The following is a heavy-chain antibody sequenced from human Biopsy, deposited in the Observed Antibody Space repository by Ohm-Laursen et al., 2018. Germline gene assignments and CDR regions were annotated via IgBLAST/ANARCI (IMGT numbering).Heavy chain of an antibody. J-gene: IGHJ2*01. CDR2: ISYSGTT. D-gene: IGHD3-22*01. Sequence: QTLSLTCTVSGGSIGGGEYYWNWIRQHPGKGLEWIGLISYSGTTFYNPSLKSLLTISIDTSKNHFSLNLRSVTAADTAVYYCARGVPHYDGSGFPLAGYWYFDLWGRGTLVTVSS. CDR1: GGSIGGGEYY. CDR3: ARGVPHYDGSGFPLAGYWYFDL. V-gene: IGHV4-31*01.